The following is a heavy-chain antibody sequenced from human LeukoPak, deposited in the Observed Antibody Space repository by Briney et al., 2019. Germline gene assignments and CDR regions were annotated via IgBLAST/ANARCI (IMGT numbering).Heavy chain of an antibody. CDR3: ARQTGATTTGGYYFDH. J-gene: IGHJ4*02. D-gene: IGHD1-26*01. V-gene: IGHV3-74*01. CDR1: GFTFSSYW. Sequence: SGGSLRLSCAASGFTFSSYWMYWVRQAPGKGLVWVSRINTDGSSTSYADSVKGRFSISRDNAKNTLDLQMNSLRADDTAVYYCARQTGATTTGGYYFDHWGQGTLVTVSS. CDR2: INTDGSST.